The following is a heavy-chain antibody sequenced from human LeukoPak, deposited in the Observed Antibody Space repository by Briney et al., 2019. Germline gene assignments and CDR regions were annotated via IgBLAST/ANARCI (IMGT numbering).Heavy chain of an antibody. CDR2: INAGNGNT. CDR3: ARVREAVAGRGIDY. V-gene: IGHV1-3*01. CDR1: GYTFTSYA. D-gene: IGHD6-19*01. Sequence: GASVKVSCKASGYTFTSYAMHWVRQAPGQRLEWMGWINAGNGNTKYSQKFQGRVTITRDTSASTAYMELSSLRSEDTAVYYCARVREAVAGRGIDYWGQRTQVTVSS. J-gene: IGHJ4*02.